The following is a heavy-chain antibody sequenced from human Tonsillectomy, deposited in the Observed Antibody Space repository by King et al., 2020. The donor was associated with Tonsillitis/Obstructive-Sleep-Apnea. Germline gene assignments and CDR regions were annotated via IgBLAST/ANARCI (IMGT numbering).Heavy chain of an antibody. Sequence: VQLVESGGGLEQPGGSLRLSCEASGFTFSSYAMSWVRQAPGKGLEWVSAISGSGGSTYYADSVKGRFTITRDNSKNTLYLQMNSLRAADTAVYYCAKVACSYYFDISGFSTEGGFYYCGLGTLFTVSS. CDR2: ISGSGGST. CDR1: GFTFSSYA. J-gene: IGHJ4*02. V-gene: IGHV3-23*04. D-gene: IGHD3-22*01. CDR3: AKVACSYYFDISGFSTEGGFYY.